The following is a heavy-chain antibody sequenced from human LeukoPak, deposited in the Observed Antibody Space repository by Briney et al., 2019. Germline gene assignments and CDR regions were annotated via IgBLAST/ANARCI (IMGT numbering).Heavy chain of an antibody. CDR3: ARIYGDFNNWFDP. J-gene: IGHJ5*02. CDR2: IIPIFGTA. CDR1: GYTFTGYY. Sequence: SVKVSCKASGYTFTGYYMHWVRQAPGQGLEWMGGIIPIFGTANYAQKFQGRVTITADESTSTAYMELSSLRSEDTAVYYCARIYGDFNNWFDPWGQGTLVTVSS. D-gene: IGHD4-17*01. V-gene: IGHV1-69*13.